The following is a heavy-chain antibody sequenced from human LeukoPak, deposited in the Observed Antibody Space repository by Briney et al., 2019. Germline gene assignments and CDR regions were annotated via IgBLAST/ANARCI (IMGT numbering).Heavy chain of an antibody. V-gene: IGHV4-4*08. CDR3: ARETGAYCGGDCYFDY. Sequence: SETLSLTCSVFGGSIRSYYWSWIRQPPGKGLEWIGYIYSSGTTYSNPSLKSRVIISVDTSKNQFSLKLSSVTAADTAVYYFARETGAYCGGDCYFDYWGQGTLVTVSS. CDR1: GGSIRSYY. CDR2: IYSSGTT. D-gene: IGHD2-21*02. J-gene: IGHJ4*02.